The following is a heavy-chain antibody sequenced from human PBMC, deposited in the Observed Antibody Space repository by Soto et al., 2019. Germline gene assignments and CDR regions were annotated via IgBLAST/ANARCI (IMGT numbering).Heavy chain of an antibody. Sequence: GGSLRLSCAASGFTFSSYAMSWVRQAPGKGLEWVSAISGSGGSTYYADSVKGRITISRDNSKNTLYLQMNSLRAEDTAVYYCAKGYYYYYYMDVWGKGTTVTVSS. CDR3: AKGYYYYYYMDV. CDR2: ISGSGGST. CDR1: GFTFSSYA. V-gene: IGHV3-23*01. J-gene: IGHJ6*03.